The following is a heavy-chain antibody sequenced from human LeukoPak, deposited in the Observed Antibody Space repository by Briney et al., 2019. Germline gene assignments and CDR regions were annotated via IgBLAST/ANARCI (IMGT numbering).Heavy chain of an antibody. CDR2: INTNTGNP. CDR1: GYTFTSYA. V-gene: IGHV7-4-1*02. D-gene: IGHD3-22*01. Sequence: TSVTVSCKSSGYTFTSYAMNWVRQAPGQGRAWMGWINTNTGNPTYAQGFTGRFVFSLDTSVSTAYLQISSLKAEDTAVYYCARGGYYDRSTLDYWGQGTLVTVSS. J-gene: IGHJ4*02. CDR3: ARGGYYDRSTLDY.